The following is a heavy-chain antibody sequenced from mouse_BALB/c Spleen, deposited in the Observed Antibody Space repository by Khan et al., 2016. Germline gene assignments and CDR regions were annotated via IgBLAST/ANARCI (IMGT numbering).Heavy chain of an antibody. D-gene: IGHD2-4*01. CDR2: IDPANGNT. Sequence: VQLQQSGAELVKPGASVKLSCTASGFNIKDTYMHWVKQRPEQGLEWIGRIDPANGNTKYDPKFQGKATITADTSSNTAYLQLSSLTSEDTAVSYYARSPYDYDVGFAYWGQGTLVTVSA. CDR3: ARSPYDYDVGFAY. J-gene: IGHJ3*01. V-gene: IGHV14-3*02. CDR1: GFNIKDTY.